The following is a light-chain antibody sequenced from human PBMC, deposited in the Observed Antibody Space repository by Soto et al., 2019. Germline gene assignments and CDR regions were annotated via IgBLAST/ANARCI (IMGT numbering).Light chain of an antibody. CDR1: QSVANNY. CDR3: QQYGVSPLMYT. Sequence: EIVLMQSPGTLSLSPGERATLSCRASQSVANNYLAWYQQKPGQAPRLLIYGASSRAPGVPDRFSGSGSGTDFTLTITRLEPEDFTMYYCQQYGVSPLMYTFGQGTKLGVK. CDR2: GAS. J-gene: IGKJ2*01. V-gene: IGKV3-20*01.